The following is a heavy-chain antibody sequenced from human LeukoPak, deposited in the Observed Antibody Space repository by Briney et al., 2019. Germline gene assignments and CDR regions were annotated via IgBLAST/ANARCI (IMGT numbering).Heavy chain of an antibody. J-gene: IGHJ4*02. CDR2: IYTSGST. CDR1: GGSISNYS. V-gene: IGHV4-4*07. D-gene: IGHD3-9*01. Sequence: PSETLSLTCTVSGGSISNYSWSWIRQPAGKGLEWIGRIYTSGSTNYNPPLKSRVTMSVDTSKNQFSLKLSSVTAADTAMYYCARGTYYDILTGYSPGTFDYWGQGTLVTVSS. CDR3: ARGTYYDILTGYSPGTFDY.